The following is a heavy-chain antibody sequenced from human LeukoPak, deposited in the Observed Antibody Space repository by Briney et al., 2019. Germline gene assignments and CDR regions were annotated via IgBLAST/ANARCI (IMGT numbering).Heavy chain of an antibody. CDR1: GYTFTGYY. V-gene: IGHV1-2*02. CDR2: INPNSGGT. CDR3: ARWSRDGYNYFGY. Sequence: ASVKVSCKASGYTFTGYYMRWVRQAPGQGLEWMGWINPNSGGTNYAQKFQGRVTMTRDTSISTAYMELSRLRSDDTAVYYCARWSRDGYNYFGYWGQGTLVTVSS. J-gene: IGHJ4*02. D-gene: IGHD5-24*01.